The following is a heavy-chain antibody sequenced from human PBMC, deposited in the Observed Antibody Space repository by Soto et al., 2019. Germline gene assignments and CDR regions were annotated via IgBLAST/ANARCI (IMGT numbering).Heavy chain of an antibody. CDR3: ARGATPGTFWFGP. V-gene: IGHV4-61*01. CDR1: GGSGSSGNYY. Sequence: PSETLSLTCLVSGGSGSSGNYYWNWIRQPPGKGLEWIGYIDYSGSTNYNPSLKRRVTISAVMSKSQFSLKLTSVTTADTAVYYCARGATPGTFWFGPWAQGTLVTVSS. CDR2: IDYSGST. D-gene: IGHD6-13*01. J-gene: IGHJ5*02.